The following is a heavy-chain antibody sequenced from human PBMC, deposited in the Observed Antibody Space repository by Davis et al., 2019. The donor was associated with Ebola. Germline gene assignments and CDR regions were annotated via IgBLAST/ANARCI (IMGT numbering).Heavy chain of an antibody. V-gene: IGHV1-46*01. CDR2: FNPNGGDT. Sequence: ASVKVSCKASGHTFTTYYMHWVRQAPGQGLEWMGMFNPNGGDTRYAQKFRGRVTMTRDMSAGSFSMDLSNLRPEDTAVYYCRSGPSLDYWGQGTLVIVSS. CDR1: GHTFTTYY. CDR3: RSGPSLDY. D-gene: IGHD6-19*01. J-gene: IGHJ4*02.